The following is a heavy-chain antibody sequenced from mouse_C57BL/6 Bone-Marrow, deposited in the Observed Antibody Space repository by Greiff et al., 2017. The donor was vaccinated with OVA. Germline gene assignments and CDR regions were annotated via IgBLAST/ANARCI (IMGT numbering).Heavy chain of an antibody. CDR1: GYTFTSYG. V-gene: IGHV1-81*01. CDR2: IYPRSGNT. Sequence: VHLVESGAELARPGASVKLSCKASGYTFTSYGISWVKQRTGQGLEWIGEIYPRSGNTYYNEKFKGKATLTADKSSSTAYMELRSLTSEDSAVYFCAATGYYAMDYWGQGTSVTVSS. CDR3: AATGYYAMDY. D-gene: IGHD4-1*02. J-gene: IGHJ4*01.